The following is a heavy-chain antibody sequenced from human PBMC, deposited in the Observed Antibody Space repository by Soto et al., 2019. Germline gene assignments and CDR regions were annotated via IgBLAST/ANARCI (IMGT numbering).Heavy chain of an antibody. J-gene: IGHJ4*02. CDR2: ISSSSSTI. V-gene: IGHV3-48*01. Sequence: GGSRRLSCAACGFSFCRYSMNWVSQAPGKGLEWVSYISSSSSTIYYADSVKGRFTISRDNAKNSLYLQMNSLRAEDTAVYYCARDLNLGSFDYWGQGTLVTVSS. CDR1: GFSFCRYS. CDR3: ARDLNLGSFDY.